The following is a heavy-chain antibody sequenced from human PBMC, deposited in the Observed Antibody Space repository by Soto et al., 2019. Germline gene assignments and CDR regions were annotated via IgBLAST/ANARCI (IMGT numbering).Heavy chain of an antibody. J-gene: IGHJ3*02. CDR2: IYYSGST. D-gene: IGHD1-26*01. CDR3: ARERIVGATTFAENAFDI. CDR1: GGSISSGGYY. V-gene: IGHV4-31*03. Sequence: QVQLQESGPGLVKPSQTLSLTCTVSGGSISSGGYYWSWIRQHPGKGLEWIGYIYYSGSTYYNPSLKSRVTISVDTSKNQFSLKLRSVTAADTAVYYCARERIVGATTFAENAFDIWGQGTMVTVSS.